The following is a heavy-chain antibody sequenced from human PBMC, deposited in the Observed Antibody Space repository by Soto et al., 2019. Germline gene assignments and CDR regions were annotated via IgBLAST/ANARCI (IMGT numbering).Heavy chain of an antibody. D-gene: IGHD1-1*01. CDR1: RYTLTELS. V-gene: IGHV1-24*01. CDR2: FDPEDGET. CDR3: ATDKHEGLERRNYYYHGMDV. Sequence: ASVEVSCKVCRYTLTELSMHWARQAPGKGLEWMGGFDPEDGETIYAQKFQGRVTMTEDTSTDTAYMELSSLRSEDTAVYYCATDKHEGLERRNYYYHGMDVWGQGTTVTVSS. J-gene: IGHJ6*02.